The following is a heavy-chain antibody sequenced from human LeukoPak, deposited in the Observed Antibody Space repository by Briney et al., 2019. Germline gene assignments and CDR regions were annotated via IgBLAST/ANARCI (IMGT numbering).Heavy chain of an antibody. V-gene: IGHV3-23*01. D-gene: IGHD5-12*01. CDR1: GFTFSSYA. J-gene: IGHJ4*02. CDR3: AKADVDIVATNGFDY. CDR2: ISGSGGCT. Sequence: GSLRLSCAASGFTFSSYAMSWVRQAPGKGLEWVSAISGSGGCTYYADSVKGRFTISRDNSKNTLYPQMNSLRAEDTAVYYCAKADVDIVATNGFDYWGQGTLVTVSS.